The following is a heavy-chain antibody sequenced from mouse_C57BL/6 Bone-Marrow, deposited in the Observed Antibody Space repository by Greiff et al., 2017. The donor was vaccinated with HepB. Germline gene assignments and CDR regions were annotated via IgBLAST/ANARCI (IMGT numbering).Heavy chain of an antibody. D-gene: IGHD2-4*01. CDR3: ARRIYYDFSFAY. CDR2: ISSGGSYT. J-gene: IGHJ3*01. V-gene: IGHV5-6*02. CDR1: GFTFSSYG. Sequence: EVMLVESGGDLVKPGGSLKLSCAASGFTFSSYGMSWVRQTPDKRLEWVATISSGGSYTYYPDSVKGRFTISRDNAKNTLYLQMSSLKSEDTAMYYCARRIYYDFSFAYWGQGTLVTVSA.